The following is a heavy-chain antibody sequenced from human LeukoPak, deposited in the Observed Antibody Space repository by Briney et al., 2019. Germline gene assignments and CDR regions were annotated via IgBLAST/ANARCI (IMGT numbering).Heavy chain of an antibody. D-gene: IGHD5-18*01. CDR2: ISRSGYTM. CDR3: ARTMDTAMLTGVGY. V-gene: IGHV3-11*01. Sequence: GGALRLSCAASGFIFSDYYMSWMRQAPGKGREWMSYISRSGYTMYYAGSVKGRFTISRDNDNNSVYLQMNSLRAEDTAVYFCARTMDTAMLTGVGYWGQGTLVTVSS. J-gene: IGHJ4*02. CDR1: GFIFSDYY.